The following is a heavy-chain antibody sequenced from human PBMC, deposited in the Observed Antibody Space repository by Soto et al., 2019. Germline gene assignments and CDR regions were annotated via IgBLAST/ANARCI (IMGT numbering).Heavy chain of an antibody. CDR3: ARDRSYTTDY. J-gene: IGHJ4*02. V-gene: IGHV3-74*01. CDR2: INSDGSTT. CDR1: GFTFSNSW. D-gene: IGHD1-26*01. Sequence: PGGSLRLSCAASGFTFSNSWMHWVRQAPGKGLVWVSYINSDGSTTTYADSVKGRFTISRDNAKNTVYLQITSLTAEDTAVYSCARDRSYTTDYWGQGTLVTVSS.